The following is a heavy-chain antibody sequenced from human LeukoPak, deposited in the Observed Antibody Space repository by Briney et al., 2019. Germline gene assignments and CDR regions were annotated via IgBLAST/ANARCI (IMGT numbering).Heavy chain of an antibody. J-gene: IGHJ3*01. Sequence: PSETLSLTCSVSGDSITSFDWSWVRQPARKGLEWIGRIYSNGHTYSNPSLRGRVTISVDKSRNLVSLRLSSVAAADTGVYYCARDRGIGIVESRVAFDLWGQGTMVTVSS. V-gene: IGHV4-4*07. CDR1: GDSITSFD. CDR2: IYSNGHT. D-gene: IGHD3-22*01. CDR3: ARDRGIGIVESRVAFDL.